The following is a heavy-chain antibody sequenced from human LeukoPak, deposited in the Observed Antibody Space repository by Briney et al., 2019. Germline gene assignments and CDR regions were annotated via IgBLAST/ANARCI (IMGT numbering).Heavy chain of an antibody. V-gene: IGHV3-7*01. CDR3: ARDGRHRGERCSGGSCYFDAFDI. CDR2: IKQDGSEK. CDR1: GLTFSSYS. D-gene: IGHD2-15*01. Sequence: PGGSLRLSCAASGLTFSSYSMNWVRQAPGKGLEWVANIKQDGSEKYYVDSVKGRFTISRDNAKNSLYLQMNSLRAEDTAVYYCARDGRHRGERCSGGSCYFDAFDIWGQGTMVTVSS. J-gene: IGHJ3*02.